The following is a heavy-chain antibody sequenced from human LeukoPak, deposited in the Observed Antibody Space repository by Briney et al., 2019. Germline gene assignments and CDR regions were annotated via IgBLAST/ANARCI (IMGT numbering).Heavy chain of an antibody. J-gene: IGHJ4*02. CDR1: GFTFGDYA. CDR3: ARGYYDFWSGYLPPIDY. CDR2: IRSKAYGGTT. D-gene: IGHD3-3*01. Sequence: GGSLRLSCTASGFTFGDYAMSWFRQAPGKGLEWVGFIRSKAYGGTTEYAASVKGRFTISRDDSKSIAYLQMNSLKTEDTAVYYCARGYYDFWSGYLPPIDYWGQGTLVTVSS. V-gene: IGHV3-49*03.